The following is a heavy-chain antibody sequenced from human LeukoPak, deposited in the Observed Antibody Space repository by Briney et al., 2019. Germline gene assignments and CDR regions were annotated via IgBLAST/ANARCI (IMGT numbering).Heavy chain of an antibody. CDR3: TREGPYDYVWGSYRYTFDY. Sequence: PGGSLRLSCAASGFIFSDKWMAWVRQAPGRGLEWVARIKSKDVGGTAANAAPVEGRFTISRDDSKNTLYLQMNSLKTEDTAVYYCTREGPYDYVWGSYRYTFDYWGQGTLVTVSS. V-gene: IGHV3-15*01. CDR1: GFIFSDKW. D-gene: IGHD3-16*02. J-gene: IGHJ4*02. CDR2: IKSKDVGGTA.